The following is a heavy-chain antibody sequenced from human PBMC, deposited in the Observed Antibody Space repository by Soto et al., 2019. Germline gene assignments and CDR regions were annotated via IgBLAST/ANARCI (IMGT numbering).Heavy chain of an antibody. CDR1: GFTFSSYA. J-gene: IGHJ4*02. CDR2: ISYDGSNK. Sequence: QVQLVESGGGVVQPGRSLSLSCAASGFTFSSYAMHWVRQAPGKGLEVLAVISYDGSNKYYADSVKGRFTISRDNSKNTLYLQMNSLRAEDTAVYYCARDRDGYNPDYWGQGTLVTVSS. CDR3: ARDRDGYNPDY. V-gene: IGHV3-30-3*01. D-gene: IGHD5-12*01.